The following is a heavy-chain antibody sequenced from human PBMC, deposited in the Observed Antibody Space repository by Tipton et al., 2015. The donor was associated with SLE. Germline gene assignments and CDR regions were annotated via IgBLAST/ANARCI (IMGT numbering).Heavy chain of an antibody. CDR3: ARVLGDSWFDP. CDR1: GASIYSDY. D-gene: IGHD4-17*01. CDR2: IYYSGTT. Sequence: TLSLTCTVSGASIYSDYWSWIRQPPGKGLEWIGYIYYSGTTNYNPSLKSRVTISVDTSKNQFSLKLRSVTAADTAVYYCARVLGDSWFDPWGQGTLVTVSS. V-gene: IGHV4-59*01. J-gene: IGHJ5*02.